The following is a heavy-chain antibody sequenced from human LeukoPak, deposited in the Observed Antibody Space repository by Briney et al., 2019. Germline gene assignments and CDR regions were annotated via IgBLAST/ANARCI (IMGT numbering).Heavy chain of an antibody. D-gene: IGHD3-3*01. CDR1: GGSISSGGYY. CDR3: ARGGASYYDLWSGYYSGAFDI. J-gene: IGHJ3*02. Sequence: SETLSLTCTVSGGSISSGGYYWSWIRQHPGKGLEWIGYIYYSGSTYYNPSLKSRVTISVDTSKNQFSLKLSSVTAADTAVYYCARGGASYYDLWSGYYSGAFDIWGQGTMVTVSS. CDR2: IYYSGST. V-gene: IGHV4-31*03.